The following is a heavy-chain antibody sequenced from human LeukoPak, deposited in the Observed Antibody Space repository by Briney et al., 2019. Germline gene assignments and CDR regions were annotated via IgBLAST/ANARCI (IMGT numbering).Heavy chain of an antibody. CDR2: IIPIFGTA. Sequence: ASVKVSCKASGGTFSSYAISWVRQAPGQGLEWMGGIIPIFGTANYAQKFQGRVTITADESTSTAYMELSSLRSEGTAVYYCARDSDFWSGFNDYWGQGTLVTVSS. J-gene: IGHJ4*02. CDR1: GGTFSSYA. D-gene: IGHD3-3*01. V-gene: IGHV1-69*13. CDR3: ARDSDFWSGFNDY.